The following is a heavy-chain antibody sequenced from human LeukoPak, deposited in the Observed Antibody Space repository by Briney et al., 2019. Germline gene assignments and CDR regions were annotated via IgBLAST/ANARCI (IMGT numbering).Heavy chain of an antibody. Sequence: PGRSLRLSCEASGFTFRSYAMHWVRQAPGKGLEWVAVISYDGSNKYYKDAVKGRFTISRDNSKNTLYLQMNSLRAEDTAVYYCANLRSGSYYFDYWGQGTLVTVSS. CDR2: ISYDGSNK. D-gene: IGHD1-26*01. CDR3: ANLRSGSYYFDY. V-gene: IGHV3-30-3*01. J-gene: IGHJ4*02. CDR1: GFTFRSYA.